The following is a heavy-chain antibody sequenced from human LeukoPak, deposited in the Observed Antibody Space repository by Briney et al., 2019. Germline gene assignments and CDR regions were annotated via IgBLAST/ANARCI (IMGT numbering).Heavy chain of an antibody. Sequence: GMSLRLSCAASGFTFDSYAMYWVRQAPGKGLECVAVISYDGSNQYYADSVKGRFTISRDKSKNTLYVQVNSLRAEDTAVYYCARDSVIHYYYGMDVWGQGTTVTVSS. V-gene: IGHV3-30*04. CDR1: GFTFDSYA. CDR2: ISYDGSNQ. CDR3: ARDSVIHYYYGMDV. J-gene: IGHJ6*02. D-gene: IGHD2/OR15-2a*01.